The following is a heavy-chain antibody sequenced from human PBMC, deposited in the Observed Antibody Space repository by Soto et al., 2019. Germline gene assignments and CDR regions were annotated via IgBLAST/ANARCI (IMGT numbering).Heavy chain of an antibody. V-gene: IGHV3-53*01. CDR2: LYDVDGS. CDR3: ATWHEREHAYDV. J-gene: IGHJ3*01. CDR1: GLTISGKKC. Sequence: WGALRLSCAAFGLTISGKKCLAWVRQAPVRGLEWVSALYDVDGSFYADSVKGRFTTSSDSSKTTVYLQMNDLRPDDTAVYYCATWHEREHAYDVWGQGTTVTVPS. D-gene: IGHD1-1*01.